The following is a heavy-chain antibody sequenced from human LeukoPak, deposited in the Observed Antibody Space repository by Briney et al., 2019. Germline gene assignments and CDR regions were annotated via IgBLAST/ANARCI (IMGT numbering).Heavy chain of an antibody. Sequence: GGSLRLSCAASGFTFSIYWMTWVRQAPGKGREWVAKIKQDGSEINYVNSVKGRFTISRDNAKNSLYLQMNSLRAEDTAVYYCATSPGEQWLVYLDYWGQGTLVTVSS. CDR1: GFTFSIYW. CDR2: IKQDGSEI. D-gene: IGHD6-19*01. CDR3: ATSPGEQWLVYLDY. J-gene: IGHJ4*02. V-gene: IGHV3-7*01.